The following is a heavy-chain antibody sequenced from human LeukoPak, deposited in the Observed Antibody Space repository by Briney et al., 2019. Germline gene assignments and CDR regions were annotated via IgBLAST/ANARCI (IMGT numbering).Heavy chain of an antibody. CDR2: IIPIFGTA. J-gene: IGHJ6*03. V-gene: IGHV1-69*05. CDR1: GGTFSSYA. Sequence: SVKVSCKASGGTFSSYAISWVRQAPAQGLEWMGGIIPIFGTANYAQKFQGRVTITTDESTSTAYMELSSLRSEDTAVYYCARVHRSALTTVITPWYYYMDVWGKGTTVTVSS. CDR3: ARVHRSALTTVITPWYYYMDV. D-gene: IGHD4-23*01.